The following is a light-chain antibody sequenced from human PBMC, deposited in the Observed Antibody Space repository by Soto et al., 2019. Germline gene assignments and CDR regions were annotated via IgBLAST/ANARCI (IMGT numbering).Light chain of an antibody. CDR1: QSVSSSY. V-gene: IGKV3-20*01. CDR2: GAS. J-gene: IGKJ4*01. CDR3: QQYGSSPPGLT. Sequence: EIVLTQSPGTLSLSPGERATLSCRASQSVSSSYLAWYLQKPGQAPRLLIYGASSRATGIPDRFSGSGSGTDFTLTISRLEPEDFAVYYCQQYGSSPPGLTFGGGTKVDIK.